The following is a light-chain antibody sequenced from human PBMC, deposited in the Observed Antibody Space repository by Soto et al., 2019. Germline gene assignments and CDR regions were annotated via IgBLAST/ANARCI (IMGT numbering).Light chain of an antibody. CDR3: QQYSTWPPYT. V-gene: IGKV3-15*01. Sequence: EMVMTQSPATLSVSPGERATLSCRASQSVSSNVAWYQLKPGQAPRLLIFGASTRASGIPARFSGSGSGTAFTLTISSLQSEDFAVYYCQQYSTWPPYTFGQGTKLESK. CDR2: GAS. J-gene: IGKJ2*01. CDR1: QSVSSN.